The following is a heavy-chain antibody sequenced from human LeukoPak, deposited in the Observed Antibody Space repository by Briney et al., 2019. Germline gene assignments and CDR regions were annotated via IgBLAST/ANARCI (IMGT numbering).Heavy chain of an antibody. CDR2: ISDRSSYI. Sequence: KPGGSLRLSCAGSGFTFSDSTMIWVRQAPGKGLEWVSSISDRSSYIYYADSVKGRFTISRDNARNSLYLQMNSLRAEDTAVYYCAKPSRRLGYCSSTSCQPGDYWGQGTLVTVSS. V-gene: IGHV3-21*04. CDR1: GFTFSDST. D-gene: IGHD2-2*01. CDR3: AKPSRRLGYCSSTSCQPGDY. J-gene: IGHJ4*02.